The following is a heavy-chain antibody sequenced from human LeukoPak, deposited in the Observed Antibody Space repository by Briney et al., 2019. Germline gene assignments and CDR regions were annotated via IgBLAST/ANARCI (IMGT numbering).Heavy chain of an antibody. CDR1: GFTFTTYA. D-gene: IGHD6-19*01. J-gene: IGHJ3*01. Sequence: GGSLRLSCAASGFTFTTYAINWVRQAPGKGLEWVSGISGDGDKAYYADSVNGRFTISRDNTRNTVSLHMSSLRAEDTALYYCAKDLALAGTGGGFDAWGQGTRVAVSS. CDR2: ISGDGDKA. V-gene: IGHV3-23*01. CDR3: AKDLALAGTGGGFDA.